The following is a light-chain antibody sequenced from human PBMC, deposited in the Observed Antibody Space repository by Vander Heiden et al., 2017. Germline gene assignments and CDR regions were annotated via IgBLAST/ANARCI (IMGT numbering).Light chain of an antibody. J-gene: IGKJ1*01. V-gene: IGKV4-1*01. CDR2: GAS. Sequence: DLVLTQSPPSLAVSLAERATINCNPSQRVLYSSHNTNYLPWHQPPPGQPAKLIIYGASSGECGVPERFSGSGSGTASTLTISRLQAEDVAVYYCQQYYRAPWTFGQGTKVEIK. CDR3: QQYYRAPWT. CDR1: QRVLYSSHNTNY.